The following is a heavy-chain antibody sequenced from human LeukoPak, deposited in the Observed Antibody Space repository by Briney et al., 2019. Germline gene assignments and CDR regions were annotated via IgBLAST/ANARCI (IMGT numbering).Heavy chain of an antibody. CDR2: IYPGASDT. D-gene: IGHD3-22*01. J-gene: IGHJ1*01. CDR3: ASGYYYDSSGPEYFQH. Sequence: GESLKISCKGSGYSFTSYWIGWVRQMPGKGLEWMGIIYPGASDTRYSPSFQGQVTISADKSFSTAYLQWSSLKASDTAMYYCASGYYYDSSGPEYFQHWGQGTLVTVSS. V-gene: IGHV5-51*01. CDR1: GYSFTSYW.